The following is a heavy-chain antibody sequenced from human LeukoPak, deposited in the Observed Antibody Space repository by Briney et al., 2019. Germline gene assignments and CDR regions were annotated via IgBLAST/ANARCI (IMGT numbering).Heavy chain of an antibody. V-gene: IGHV4-34*01. CDR3: ARGGLTRYCSSTSCYRWFDP. CDR1: GGSFSGYY. CDR2: INHSGST. Sequence: PSETLSLTCAVYGGSFSGYYWSWIRQPPGKGLEWIGEINHSGSTNYNPSLKSRVTISVDTSKNQFSLKLSSVTAADTAVYYCARGGLTRYCSSTSCYRWFDPWGQGTPVTVSS. J-gene: IGHJ5*02. D-gene: IGHD2-2*01.